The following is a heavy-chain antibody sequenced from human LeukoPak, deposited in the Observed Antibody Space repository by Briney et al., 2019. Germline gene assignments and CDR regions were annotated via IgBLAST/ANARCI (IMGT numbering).Heavy chain of an antibody. CDR1: GGSISSGGYY. CDR3: AVDRKTLGIYDYVWGSYRSPGGGAFDI. CDR2: IYYSGST. V-gene: IGHV4-31*03. D-gene: IGHD3-16*02. J-gene: IGHJ3*02. Sequence: ASETLSLTCTVSGGSISSGGYYWSWIRQHPGKGLEWIGYIYYSGSTYYNPSLKSRVTISVDTSKNQFSLKLSSVTAADTAVYYCAVDRKTLGIYDYVWGSYRSPGGGAFDIWGQGTMVTVSS.